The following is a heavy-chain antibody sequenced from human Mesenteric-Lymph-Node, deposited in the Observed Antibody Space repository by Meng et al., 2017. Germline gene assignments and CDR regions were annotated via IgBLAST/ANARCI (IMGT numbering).Heavy chain of an antibody. D-gene: IGHD6-19*01. Sequence: ASVKVSCKASGYTFTGYYMHWVRQAPGQGLEWMGRIHPNSGGTNYAQRFQGRVTMTRDTSISTAYMELRSLRSDDTAMYYCARDLKTSDWYGDTDPWGQGTLVTVSS. CDR2: IHPNSGGT. V-gene: IGHV1-2*06. CDR3: ARDLKTSDWYGDTDP. CDR1: GYTFTGYY. J-gene: IGHJ5*02.